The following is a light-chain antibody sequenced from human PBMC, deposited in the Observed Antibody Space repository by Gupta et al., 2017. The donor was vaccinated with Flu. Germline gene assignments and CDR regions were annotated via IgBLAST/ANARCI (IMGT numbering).Light chain of an antibody. V-gene: IGKV1-9*01. CDR1: QGINNH. J-gene: IGKJ1*01. CDR3: QQLTGYPG. Sequence: VGDRVTITCRASQGINNHLAWYQQKAGKAPTLLIYAASALQSGVPSRFSGSGVGTEFTLTINSLQPEDFATYYCQQLTGYPGFGQGTKVDIK. CDR2: AAS.